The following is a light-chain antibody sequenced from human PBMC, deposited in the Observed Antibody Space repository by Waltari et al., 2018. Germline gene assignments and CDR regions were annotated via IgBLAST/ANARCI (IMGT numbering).Light chain of an antibody. V-gene: IGKV2-30*01. CDR1: QSLLSSDGNTY. CDR2: KGS. Sequence: DVVLTQSPLSLPVTLGQPASISCRSSQSLLSSDGNTYFNWFQQRPGQSPRRLVYKGSNRDSGVTDRFIGSGSGTIFTLRISRVEDEDVWVYYCMQGTLRPWTFGQGTKVEIK. CDR3: MQGTLRPWT. J-gene: IGKJ1*01.